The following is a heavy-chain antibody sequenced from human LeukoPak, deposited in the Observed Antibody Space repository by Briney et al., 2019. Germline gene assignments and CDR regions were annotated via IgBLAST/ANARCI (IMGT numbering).Heavy chain of an antibody. Sequence: GGSLRLSCAASGFTFSSYSMNWVRQAPGKGLEWVSYISSGSLTIYYADSVKGRFTISRGNAKNSLYLHMNSLRAEDTAVYYCAREAITGHREFDYWGQGTLVTVSS. CDR3: AREAITGHREFDY. V-gene: IGHV3-48*01. CDR2: ISSGSLTI. D-gene: IGHD1-20*01. J-gene: IGHJ4*02. CDR1: GFTFSSYS.